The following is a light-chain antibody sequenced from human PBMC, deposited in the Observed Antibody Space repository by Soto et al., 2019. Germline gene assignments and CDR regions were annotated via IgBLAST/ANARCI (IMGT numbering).Light chain of an antibody. Sequence: DIQKTQSPPSMSASVGDRVTITCRASQSISNHLNWYQQMPGKAPKVLIYAASSLQSGVPSRFSGSGSGTDFTLTISSLQPEDFATYHCQQTYSAPLTFGGGTKVEIK. CDR1: QSISNH. V-gene: IGKV1-39*01. J-gene: IGKJ4*01. CDR2: AAS. CDR3: QQTYSAPLT.